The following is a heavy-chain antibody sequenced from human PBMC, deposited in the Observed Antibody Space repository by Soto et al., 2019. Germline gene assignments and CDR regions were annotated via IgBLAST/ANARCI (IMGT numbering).Heavy chain of an antibody. V-gene: IGHV3-23*01. J-gene: IGHJ4*02. CDR3: AIWHGLGNHFSAY. Sequence: EVQLLDSGGGLVQPGGSLRLSCAASGFTFSSYAMNWVRQAPGKGLEWVSTISESGETHYADSVTGRFTISRDNSKNTVYLQMNSLRAEDTAVYYCAIWHGLGNHFSAYWGQGTLVTVSS. D-gene: IGHD3-10*01. CDR1: GFTFSSYA. CDR2: ISESGET.